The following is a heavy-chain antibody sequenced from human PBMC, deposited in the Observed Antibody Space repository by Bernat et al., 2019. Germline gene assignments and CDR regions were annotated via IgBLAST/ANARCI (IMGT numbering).Heavy chain of an antibody. CDR3: ARHLKSSGWYGPFDY. D-gene: IGHD6-19*01. J-gene: IGHJ4*02. Sequence: QLQLQESGPGLVKPSETLSLTCTVSGGSISSSDYYWGWIRQPPGKGLEWIGSIYYSGSTYYNPSLKSRVTISVDASKNQFSLKLSSVTAADTAVYYCARHLKSSGWYGPFDYWGQGTLVTVSS. CDR2: IYYSGST. CDR1: GGSISSSDYY. V-gene: IGHV4-39*01.